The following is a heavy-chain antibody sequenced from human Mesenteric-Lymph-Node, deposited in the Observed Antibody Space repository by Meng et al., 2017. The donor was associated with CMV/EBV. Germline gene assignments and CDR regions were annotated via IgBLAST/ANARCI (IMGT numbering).Heavy chain of an antibody. CDR2: MRYDATNE. Sequence: GGSLRLSCVASGFTFSSFGLHWVRQAPGKGLEWVASMRYDATNEYYMDSVKGRFTISRDTPKKTVYLHRESLRLEDTGLYYCAGDPHEFWNPYFLDSWGQGTLVTVSS. V-gene: IGHV3-30*02. D-gene: IGHD3/OR15-3a*01. CDR3: AGDPHEFWNPYFLDS. CDR1: GFTFSSFG. J-gene: IGHJ4*02.